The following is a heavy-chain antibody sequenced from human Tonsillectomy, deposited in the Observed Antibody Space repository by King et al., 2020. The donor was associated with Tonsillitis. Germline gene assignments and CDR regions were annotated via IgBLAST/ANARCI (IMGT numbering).Heavy chain of an antibody. CDR3: ARTPLARQAVALVRGAFDI. V-gene: IGHV4-34*01. Sequence: VQLQQWGAGLLKPSETLSLTCAVYGGSFSGYYWSWIRQPPGKGLEWIGEINHSGSTNYNPSLKSRVTISVDTSKNQFSLKLSSVTAADTAVYYCARTPLARQAVALVRGAFDIWGQGTMSPSLQ. CDR2: INHSGST. D-gene: IGHD6-19*01. CDR1: GGSFSGYY. J-gene: IGHJ3*02.